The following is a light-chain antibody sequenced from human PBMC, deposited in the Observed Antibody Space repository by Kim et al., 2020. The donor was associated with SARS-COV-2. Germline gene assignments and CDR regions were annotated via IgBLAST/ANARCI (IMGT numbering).Light chain of an antibody. CDR2: SAS. CDR1: QSVSSN. J-gene: IGKJ2*01. Sequence: SVSPGERAPLSCRASQSVSSNVAWYQQKPGQAPRLLIYSASTRATGIPARFSGSGSGTEFTLTISSLQSEDFAVYYCQQDNNWPYTFGQGTKLEI. V-gene: IGKV3-15*01. CDR3: QQDNNWPYT.